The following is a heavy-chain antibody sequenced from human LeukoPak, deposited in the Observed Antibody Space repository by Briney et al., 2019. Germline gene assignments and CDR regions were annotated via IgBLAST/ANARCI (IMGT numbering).Heavy chain of an antibody. V-gene: IGHV3-48*03. CDR3: ATDPPSGAGRDY. J-gene: IGHJ4*02. D-gene: IGHD6-19*01. CDR2: ISSSGSTI. Sequence: GGSLRLSCAASGFTFSSYEMNWVRQAPGKGLEWVSYISSSGSTIYYADSVKGRFTISRDNAKNSLCLQMNSLRAEDTAVYYCATDPPSGAGRDYWGQGTLVTVSS. CDR1: GFTFSSYE.